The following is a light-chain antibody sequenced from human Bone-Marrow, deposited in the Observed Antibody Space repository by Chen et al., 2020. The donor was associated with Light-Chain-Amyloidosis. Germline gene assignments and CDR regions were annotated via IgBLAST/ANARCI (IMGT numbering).Light chain of an antibody. CDR1: QTISSNY. V-gene: IGKV3-20*01. J-gene: IGKJ4*01. CDR2: GSS. Sequence: EIVLTQSPGTLSLSPGEGANLSCRASQTISSNYLTWYQQKFGQAPRLLIYGSSSRATGIPDRFTGSGSWTDFTLTINRLEPEDFAMYYCQQYGTSPLTFGGWTKVEIK. CDR3: QQYGTSPLT.